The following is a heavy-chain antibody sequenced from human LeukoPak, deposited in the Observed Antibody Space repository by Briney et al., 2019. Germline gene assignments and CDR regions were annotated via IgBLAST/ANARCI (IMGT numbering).Heavy chain of an antibody. V-gene: IGHV4-34*01. CDR3: ARGAGGYNYGPTDY. Sequence: PSETLSLTCAVYGGSFSGFYWSWIRQPPGKGLEWIGEINHSGSTNYNPSLKSRVTISVDTSKNQFSLKLSSVTAADTAVYYCARGAGGYNYGPTDYWGQGTLVTVSS. D-gene: IGHD5-18*01. J-gene: IGHJ4*02. CDR2: INHSGST. CDR1: GGSFSGFY.